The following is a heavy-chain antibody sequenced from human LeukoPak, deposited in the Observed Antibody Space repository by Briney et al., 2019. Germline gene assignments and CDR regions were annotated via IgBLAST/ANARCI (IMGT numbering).Heavy chain of an antibody. CDR3: ARLPTVVTPGRRNFDY. CDR2: INHSGST. J-gene: IGHJ4*02. D-gene: IGHD4-23*01. V-gene: IGHV4-34*01. Sequence: SETLSLTCAVYGGSFSGYYWSWIRQPPGKGLEWIGEINHSGSTNYNPSLKSRVTISVDTSKNQFSLKLSSVTAADTAVYYCARLPTVVTPGRRNFDYWGQGTLVTVSS. CDR1: GGSFSGYY.